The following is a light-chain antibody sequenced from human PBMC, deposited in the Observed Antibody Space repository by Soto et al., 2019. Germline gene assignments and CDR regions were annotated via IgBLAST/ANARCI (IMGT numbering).Light chain of an antibody. Sequence: DIQMTQSPSTLSGSVGDRVTITCRASQTISSWLAWYQQKPGKAPKVLIYDTSSLESGVPSRFSGSGSGTEFTLTISSLQSEDFAVYYCQQYYKWPPETFGQGTKVDIK. CDR3: QQYYKWPPET. CDR2: DTS. CDR1: QTISSW. V-gene: IGKV1-5*01. J-gene: IGKJ2*01.